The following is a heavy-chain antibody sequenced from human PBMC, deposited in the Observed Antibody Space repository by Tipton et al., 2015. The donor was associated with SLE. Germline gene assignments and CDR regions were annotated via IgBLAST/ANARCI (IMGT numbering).Heavy chain of an antibody. CDR2: INHSGST. J-gene: IGHJ2*01. V-gene: IGHV4-34*01. Sequence: TLSLTCAVYGGSFSVYHWTWIRQPPGKGLEWIGEINHSGSTKYNPSLKSRVTMSVDTSKNQFSLRLNSVTAADTAVYYCASVIRYYWYFDFWGRGTLVTVSS. D-gene: IGHD2-21*01. CDR1: GGSFSVYH. CDR3: ASVIRYYWYFDF.